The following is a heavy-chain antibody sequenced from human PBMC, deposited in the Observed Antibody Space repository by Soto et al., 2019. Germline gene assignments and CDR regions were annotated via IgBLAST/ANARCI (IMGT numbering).Heavy chain of an antibody. CDR2: IYHSGST. CDR3: ASQPRDYGNYYYDGMDV. V-gene: IGHV4-30-2*01. Sequence: TLCLTSAVSAGSISSGGYSGSWIRQPPGKGLEWIGYIYHSGSTYYNPSLKSRVTISVDKSKNQFSLKLSSVTAADTAVYYCASQPRDYGNYYYDGMDVWGQGTTVT. J-gene: IGHJ6*02. D-gene: IGHD4-17*01. CDR1: AGSISSGGYS.